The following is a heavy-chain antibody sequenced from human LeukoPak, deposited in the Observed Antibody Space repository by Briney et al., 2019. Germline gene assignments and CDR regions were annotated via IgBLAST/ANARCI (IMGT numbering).Heavy chain of an antibody. J-gene: IGHJ4*02. CDR1: GGSISSYY. CDR2: IYTSGST. V-gene: IGHV4-4*07. Sequence: PSETLSLTCTVSGGSISSYYWSWIRQPAGKGLEWIGRIYTSGSTNYNPSLKSRVTISIDKAKNQFSLKLSSVTAADTAVYYCARDGGLGTIDYWGQGNLGTVSS. CDR3: ARDGGLGTIDY. D-gene: IGHD2-8*01.